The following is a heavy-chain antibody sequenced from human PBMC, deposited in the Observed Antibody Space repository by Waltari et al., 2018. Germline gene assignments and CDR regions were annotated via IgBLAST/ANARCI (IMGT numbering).Heavy chain of an antibody. D-gene: IGHD5-12*01. J-gene: IGHJ3*01. V-gene: IGHV4-39*01. CDR3: ATYIGASLGTAAFDV. CDR2: LSYSEAT. Sequence: GWIRRPPGQTLEWIATLSYSEATSISPYLRSRVTMSRDTSRNQLSLILGSVTATDTAVYYCATYIGASLGTAAFDVWGQGTLVTVSS.